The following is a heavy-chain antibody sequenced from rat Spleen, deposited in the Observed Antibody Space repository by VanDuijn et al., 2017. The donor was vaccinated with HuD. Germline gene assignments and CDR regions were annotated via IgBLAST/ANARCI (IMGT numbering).Heavy chain of an antibody. Sequence: EVQLVESGGGLVQPGRSLKLSCAASGFTFSNYYMAWVRQAPTKGLEWVASINTGGINTYYRDSVKGRFTISRDNTKSTLYLQMNSLRSEDTATYYCTREKGGYGYFDFWGPGTMVTVSS. CDR3: TREKGGYGYFDF. V-gene: IGHV5S23*01. CDR1: GFTFSNYY. CDR2: INTGGINT. D-gene: IGHD1-11*01. J-gene: IGHJ1*01.